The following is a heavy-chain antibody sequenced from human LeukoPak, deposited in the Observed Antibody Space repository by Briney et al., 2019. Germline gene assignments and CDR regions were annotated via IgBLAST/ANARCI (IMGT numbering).Heavy chain of an antibody. CDR3: ATSSMVRGIITNFAY. CDR1: GYSFTSYW. CDR2: IYPGDSDT. J-gene: IGHJ4*02. Sequence: GESLKISCKGSGYSFTSYWIGWVRQMPGKGLEWMGIIYPGDSDTRYSPSFQGQVTISADKSISTAYLQWSSLKASDTAMYYCATSSMVRGIITNFAYWGQGTLVTVSS. D-gene: IGHD3-10*01. V-gene: IGHV5-51*01.